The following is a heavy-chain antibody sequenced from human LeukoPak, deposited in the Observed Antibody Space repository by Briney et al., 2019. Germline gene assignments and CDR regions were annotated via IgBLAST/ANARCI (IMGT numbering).Heavy chain of an antibody. CDR2: ISSSRSYT. CDR1: GFTFSDYY. V-gene: IGHV3-11*03. J-gene: IGHJ4*02. Sequence: GGSLRLSCAASGFTFSDYYMSWIRQAPGKGLEWVSHISSSRSYTNYADSVKGRFTISRDNAKNSLYLQMNSLRAEDTAVYYCASYDSSGYYHYFDYWGQGTLVTVSS. D-gene: IGHD3-22*01. CDR3: ASYDSSGYYHYFDY.